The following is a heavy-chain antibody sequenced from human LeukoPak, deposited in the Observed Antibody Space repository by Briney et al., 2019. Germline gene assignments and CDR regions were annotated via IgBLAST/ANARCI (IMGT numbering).Heavy chain of an antibody. Sequence: PSETLSLTCTVSGDSISSGVSHWSWIRQHPGRGLEWIGNIYYSGSTHYNPSLKSRLTISVDTSKNQFSLKLSSVTAADTAVYYCARAPHYDISAFDYWGQGTLVTVSS. J-gene: IGHJ4*02. CDR1: GDSISSGVSH. D-gene: IGHD3-9*01. V-gene: IGHV4-31*03. CDR2: IYYSGST. CDR3: ARAPHYDISAFDY.